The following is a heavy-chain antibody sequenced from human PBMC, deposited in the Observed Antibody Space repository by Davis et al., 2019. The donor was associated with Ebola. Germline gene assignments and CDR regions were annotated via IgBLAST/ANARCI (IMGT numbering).Heavy chain of an antibody. CDR3: APIGLHQGPIGLPPGTLLQEHL. V-gene: IGHV1-2*04. Sequence: AASVKVSCKASGYTFTSYYMHWVRQAPGQGLEWMGWINPNSDGTNYAQKFQGWVTMTRDTSISTAYMELSSLRSEDTAVYYCAPIGLHQGPIGLPPGTLLQEHLWG. CDR2: INPNSDGT. CDR1: GYTFTSYY. J-gene: IGHJ6*01.